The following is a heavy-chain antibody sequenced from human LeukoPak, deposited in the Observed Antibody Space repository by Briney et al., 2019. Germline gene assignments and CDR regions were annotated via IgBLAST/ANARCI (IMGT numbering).Heavy chain of an antibody. D-gene: IGHD6-19*01. CDR2: IKPKADNYAT. V-gene: IGHV3-73*01. Sequence: PGGSLRLSCAASGFTFSGSTMHWVRQASGKGLEWVGRIKPKADNYATAYAASVKGSFTISRDDSKNTAYLQLNSLKIEDTAVYYCIGDVPGTYGGGYWGQGTLVTVSS. CDR1: GFTFSGST. J-gene: IGHJ4*02. CDR3: IGDVPGTYGGGY.